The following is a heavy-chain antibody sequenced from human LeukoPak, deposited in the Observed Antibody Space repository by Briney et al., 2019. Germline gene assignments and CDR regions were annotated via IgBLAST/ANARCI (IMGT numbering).Heavy chain of an antibody. V-gene: IGHV3-9*03. D-gene: IGHD2-2*01. CDR2: ISWNSGSI. J-gene: IGHJ4*02. CDR1: GFTFSSYA. Sequence: PGGSLRLYCAASGFTFSSYAMHWVRQAPGKGLEWVSGISWNSGSIGYADSVKGRFTISRDNAKNSLYLQMNSLRAEDMALYYCAKDKSTNPYYFDYWGQGTLVTVSS. CDR3: AKDKSTNPYYFDY.